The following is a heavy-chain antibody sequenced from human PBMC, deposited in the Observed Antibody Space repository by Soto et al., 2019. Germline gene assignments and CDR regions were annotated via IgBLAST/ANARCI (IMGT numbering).Heavy chain of an antibody. D-gene: IGHD3-10*01. Sequence: SETLSLTCSVSGGSINSYWWSWIRQPAGKGLEWIGRVYSSGTTDYNPSLNSRATLSVETSKNQFSLKLSSVTAADTAVYYCARDIGSYAYGEGYWGQGILVTVSS. CDR2: VYSSGTT. J-gene: IGHJ4*02. V-gene: IGHV4-4*07. CDR1: GGSINSYW. CDR3: ARDIGSYAYGEGY.